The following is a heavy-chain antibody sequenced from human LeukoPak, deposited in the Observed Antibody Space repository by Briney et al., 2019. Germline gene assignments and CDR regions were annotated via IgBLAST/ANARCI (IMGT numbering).Heavy chain of an antibody. CDR1: EFSVGSNY. CDR3: ARGSRLGVVERDAFDI. Sequence: GGSLRLSCAASEFSVGSNYMTWVRQAPGKGLEWVSLIYSGGSTYYADSVKGRFTISRDNAKNSLYLQMNSLRAEDTAVYFCARGSRLGVVERDAFDIWGQGTMVTVSS. V-gene: IGHV3-66*01. D-gene: IGHD3-3*01. CDR2: IYSGGST. J-gene: IGHJ3*02.